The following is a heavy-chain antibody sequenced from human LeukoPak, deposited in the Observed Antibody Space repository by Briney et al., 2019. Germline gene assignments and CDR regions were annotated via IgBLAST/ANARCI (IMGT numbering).Heavy chain of an antibody. CDR3: ASGLYYYGSGSYYRFDY. D-gene: IGHD3-10*01. Sequence: SETLSLTCAVYGGSFSGYYWSWIRQPPGKGLEWIGEINHSGSTNYNPSLKSRVTISVDTSKNQFSLKLSSVTAADTAVYYCASGLYYYGSGSYYRFDYWGQGTLVTVSS. CDR1: GGSFSGYY. J-gene: IGHJ4*02. V-gene: IGHV4-34*01. CDR2: INHSGST.